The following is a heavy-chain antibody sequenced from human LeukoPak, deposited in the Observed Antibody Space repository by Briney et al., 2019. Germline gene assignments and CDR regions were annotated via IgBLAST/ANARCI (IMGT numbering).Heavy chain of an antibody. CDR1: GFTFSSYA. J-gene: IGHJ4*02. CDR3: AKGVAEASPYYFDY. Sequence: GGSLRLSCAASGFTFSSYAMSWVRQAPGKGLEWVSPISGSGSSTYYADYVKGRFTIFRDNSKNTLYLQMNSLRAEDTAVYYCAKGVAEASPYYFDYWGQGTLVTVSS. CDR2: ISGSGSST. D-gene: IGHD6-25*01. V-gene: IGHV3-23*01.